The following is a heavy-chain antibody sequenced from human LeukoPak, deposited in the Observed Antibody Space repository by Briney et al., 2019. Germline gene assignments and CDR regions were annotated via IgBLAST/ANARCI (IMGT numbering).Heavy chain of an antibody. CDR3: ATGYCSSTNCRTDY. CDR2: IRVYNGDT. Sequence: ASVKVSCKASGYTFTSYGISWVRQAPGQGLEWMGWIRVYNGDTNYAQKLQGRVTMTTDTSTSTAYMELRSLRSDDTAVYYCATGYCSSTNCRTDYWGQGTLVTVSS. V-gene: IGHV1-18*01. D-gene: IGHD2-2*03. J-gene: IGHJ4*02. CDR1: GYTFTSYG.